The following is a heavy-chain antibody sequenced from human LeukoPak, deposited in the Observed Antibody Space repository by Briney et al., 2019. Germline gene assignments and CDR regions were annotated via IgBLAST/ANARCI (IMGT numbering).Heavy chain of an antibody. J-gene: IGHJ4*02. CDR1: GGSFSGYY. D-gene: IGHD3-16*02. CDR3: ARGRGVWGSYRYITFDY. V-gene: IGHV4-34*01. Sequence: PSETLSLTCAVYGGSFSGYYWSWIRQPPGKGLEWIGEINHSGSTNYSPSLKSRVTISVDTSKNQFSLKLSSVTAADTAVYYCARGRGVWGSYRYITFDYWGQGTLVTVSS. CDR2: INHSGST.